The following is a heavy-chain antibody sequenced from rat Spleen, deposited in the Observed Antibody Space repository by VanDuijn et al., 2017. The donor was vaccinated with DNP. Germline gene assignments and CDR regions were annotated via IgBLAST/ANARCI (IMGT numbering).Heavy chain of an antibody. Sequence: EVQLVESGGGLVQPGNSLKLSCTDSGFTFSDYAMAWVRQSPKKALEWVATIIYDGTTTYYRDSVKGRFTISRDNAKNTLFLQMDRLGSEDTATYYCATSGYGYDGYPFAYWGHGTLVTVSS. J-gene: IGHJ3*01. CDR3: ATSGYGYDGYPFAY. CDR1: GFTFSDYA. D-gene: IGHD1-12*03. CDR2: IIYDGTTT. V-gene: IGHV5S10*01.